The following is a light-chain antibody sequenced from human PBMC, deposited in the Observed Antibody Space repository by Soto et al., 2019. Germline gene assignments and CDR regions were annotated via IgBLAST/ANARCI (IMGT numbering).Light chain of an antibody. CDR3: SSYTSISTYV. Sequence: QSALTQPASVSGSLGQSITISCTGTSSDVGGYNYVSWYQQYPGKAPKVIIYEVSNRPSGVSNRFFGSKSGNTASLTISGPQPEDEADYYCSSYTSISTYVFGTGTKVTVL. CDR1: SSDVGGYNY. J-gene: IGLJ1*01. V-gene: IGLV2-14*01. CDR2: EVS.